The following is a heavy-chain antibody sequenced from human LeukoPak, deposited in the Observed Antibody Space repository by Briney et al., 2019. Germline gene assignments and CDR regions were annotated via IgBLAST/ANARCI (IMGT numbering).Heavy chain of an antibody. V-gene: IGHV3-30*03. J-gene: IGHJ4*02. CDR2: ISYDGSNK. CDR1: GFTFSSYG. D-gene: IGHD4-17*01. CDR3: AIEPFNDYGDYVPSGDY. Sequence: GGSLRLSCAASGFTFSSYGMHWVRQAPGKGLEWVAVISYDGSNKYYADSVKGRFTISRDNSKNTLYLQMNSLRAEDTAVYYCAIEPFNDYGDYVPSGDYWGQGTLVTVSS.